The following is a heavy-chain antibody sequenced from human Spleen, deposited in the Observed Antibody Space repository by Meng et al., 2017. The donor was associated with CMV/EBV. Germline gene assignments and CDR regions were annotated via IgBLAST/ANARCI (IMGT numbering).Heavy chain of an antibody. D-gene: IGHD4/OR15-4a*01. Sequence: GGSLRLSCTASGFTFSTYTMNWVRQPPGKGLKWVSSISSSSTYIYYADSLKGRFTISRDNAKNSLFLQMNSLRAEDTAVYYCARRRGVPSTSYYGMDVWGQGTTVTVSS. CDR2: ISSSSTYI. CDR3: ARRRGVPSTSYYGMDV. V-gene: IGHV3-21*01. CDR1: GFTFSTYT. J-gene: IGHJ6*02.